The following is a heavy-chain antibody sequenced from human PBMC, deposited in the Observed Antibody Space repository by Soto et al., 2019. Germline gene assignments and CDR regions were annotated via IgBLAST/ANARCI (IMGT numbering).Heavy chain of an antibody. CDR2: IWYDGGNK. CDR1: GLTFSSYG. J-gene: IGHJ6*02. CDR3: AKPHPTPDYDFWSGNYHGMDV. V-gene: IGHV3-33*06. Sequence: PGGSLRLSCAASGLTFSSYGMHWVRQAPGKGLEWVAAIWYDGGNKYYADSVKGRFTISRDNSKNTLYLQMNSLRAEDTAVYYCAKPHPTPDYDFWSGNYHGMDVWGQGTTVTVSS. D-gene: IGHD3-3*01.